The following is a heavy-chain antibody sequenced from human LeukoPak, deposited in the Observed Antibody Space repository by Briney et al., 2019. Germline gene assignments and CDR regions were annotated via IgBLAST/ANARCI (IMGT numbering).Heavy chain of an antibody. D-gene: IGHD2-21*01. CDR2: ISSSSSYI. V-gene: IGHV3-21*01. J-gene: IGHJ6*03. CDR1: GFTFSSYS. Sequence: GGSLRLSCAASGFTFSSYSMNWVRQAPGKGLEWVSSISSSSSYIYYADSVKGRFTISRDNAKNSLYLQMNSLRAEDTAVYYCASCGKPPYCYYMDVWGKGTTVTISS. CDR3: ASCGKPPYCYYMDV.